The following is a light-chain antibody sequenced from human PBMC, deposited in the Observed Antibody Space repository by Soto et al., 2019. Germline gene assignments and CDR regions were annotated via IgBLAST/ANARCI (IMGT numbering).Light chain of an antibody. Sequence: EIMLTQSPGTLSLSPGERVSLSCWDSRSVSSRFLAWYQQKPGQAPRVLIYGASSRATGIPDRFSGSGSGSDFNLTISRLEPEDFAVYYCQLYGYSQYTFGQGTKLEIK. V-gene: IGKV3-20*01. J-gene: IGKJ2*01. CDR1: RSVSSRF. CDR3: QLYGYSQYT. CDR2: GAS.